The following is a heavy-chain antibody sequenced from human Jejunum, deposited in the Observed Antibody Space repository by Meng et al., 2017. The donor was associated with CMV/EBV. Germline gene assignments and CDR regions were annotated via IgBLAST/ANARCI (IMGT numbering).Heavy chain of an antibody. D-gene: IGHD2-15*01. CDR2: IYYTGGT. CDR1: GGSISGYY. V-gene: IGHV4-59*01. CDR3: ARVRGGFDP. J-gene: IGHJ5*02. Sequence: LTCTVSGGSISGYYWSWIRQPPGKGLEWVGYIYYTGGTNYNPSLESRATISLDRTKSQFSLKLTSVTPADTAVYYCARVRGGFDPWGQGILVTVSS.